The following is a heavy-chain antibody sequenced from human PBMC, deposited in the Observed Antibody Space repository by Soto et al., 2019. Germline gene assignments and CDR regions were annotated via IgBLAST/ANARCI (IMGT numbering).Heavy chain of an antibody. Sequence: QITLKESGPTLVKPTQTLTLTCTFSGFSLSDNGVGVGWIRQPPGKALEWLALIYWDDDKRYSPSLKSRLTTAQGASKNQLVLTMTNMYPVDTATYYCAHRLYPGNSWWFFDLWGRGTLVTVSS. V-gene: IGHV2-5*02. J-gene: IGHJ2*01. CDR3: AHRLYPGNSWWFFDL. D-gene: IGHD3-9*01. CDR2: IYWDDDK. CDR1: GFSLSDNGVG.